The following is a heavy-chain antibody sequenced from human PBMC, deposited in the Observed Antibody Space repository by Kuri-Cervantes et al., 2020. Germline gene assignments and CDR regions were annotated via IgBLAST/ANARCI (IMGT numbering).Heavy chain of an antibody. V-gene: IGHV3-30*03. Sequence: GESLIISCAAPGFTFSSYGMHWVRQAPGKGLGWVAVISYDGSNKYYADSVKGRFTISRDNAKNSLYLQMNSLRDEDTAVYYCARSPYDYVWGSYDGYYYGMDVWGQGTTVTVSS. CDR3: ARSPYDYVWGSYDGYYYGMDV. CDR2: ISYDGSNK. J-gene: IGHJ6*02. D-gene: IGHD3-16*01. CDR1: GFTFSSYG.